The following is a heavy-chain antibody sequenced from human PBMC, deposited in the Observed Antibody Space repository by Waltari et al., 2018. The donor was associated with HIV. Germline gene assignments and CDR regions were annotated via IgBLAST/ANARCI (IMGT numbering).Heavy chain of an antibody. V-gene: IGHV5-51*03. CDR2: IYPADSDT. J-gene: IGHJ3*01. CDR3: AKLQNGFDF. Sequence: EVQLVQSGEELKKPGESLRISCKGSGYSFLSHWLGWVRQKPGKGLEWMGSIYPADSDTKYSPSFQGQVTISADKSIGTAYLHWSSLKVADTAMYYCAKLQNGFDFWGQGTRLTVSS. CDR1: GYSFLSHW.